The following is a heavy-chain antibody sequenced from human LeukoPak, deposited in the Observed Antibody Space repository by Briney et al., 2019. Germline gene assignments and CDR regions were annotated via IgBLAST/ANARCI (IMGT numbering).Heavy chain of an antibody. D-gene: IGHD5-12*01. Sequence: PGGSLRLSCAASGFTFSDYYMSWVRQAPGKGLEWVANKNQEGSEKYYVDSVKGRFTISKDNAKNSLYLQMNSLRAEDTAVYYCARDPKWLDYWGEGRSVTASS. CDR2: KNQEGSEK. J-gene: IGHJ4*02. CDR3: ARDPKWLDY. CDR1: GFTFSDYY. V-gene: IGHV3-7*01.